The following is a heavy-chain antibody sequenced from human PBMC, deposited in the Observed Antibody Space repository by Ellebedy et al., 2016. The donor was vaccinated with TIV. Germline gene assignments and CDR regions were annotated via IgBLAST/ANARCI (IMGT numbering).Heavy chain of an antibody. CDR3: ARDGMTGLDY. D-gene: IGHD3-9*01. Sequence: ASVKVSCKASGYTFTSYYMHWVRQAPGQGLEWMGIINPSGGSTNYAQKLQGRVTMTRDTSTRTVYMELSRLRFEDTAVYFCARDGMTGLDYWGQGTLVTVSS. J-gene: IGHJ4*02. V-gene: IGHV1-46*01. CDR2: INPSGGST. CDR1: GYTFTSYY.